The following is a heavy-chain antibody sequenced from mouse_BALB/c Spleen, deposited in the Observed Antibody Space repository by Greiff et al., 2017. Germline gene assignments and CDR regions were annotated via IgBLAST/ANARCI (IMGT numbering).Heavy chain of an antibody. CDR3: ARHDGPYAMDY. CDR2: ISNGGGST. Sequence: EVQGVESGGGLVQPGGSLKLSCAASGFTFSSYTMSWVRQTPEKRLEWVAYISNGGGSTYYPDTVKGRFTISRDNAKNTLYLQMSSLKSEDTAMYYCARHDGPYAMDYWGQGTSVTVSS. D-gene: IGHD2-3*01. V-gene: IGHV5-12-2*01. J-gene: IGHJ4*01. CDR1: GFTFSSYT.